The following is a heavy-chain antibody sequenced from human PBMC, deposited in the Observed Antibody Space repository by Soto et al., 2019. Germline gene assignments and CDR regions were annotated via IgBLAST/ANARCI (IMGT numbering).Heavy chain of an antibody. D-gene: IGHD3-22*01. CDR2: IYYSGST. Sequence: SETLSLTCAVYGGSFSSYYWGWIRQPPGKGLEWIGSIYYSGSTYYNPSLKSRVTISVDTSKNQFSLKLSSVTAADTAVYYCARRLYYDSSGFEGGGLDVWGQGTTVTVSS. CDR3: ARRLYYDSSGFEGGGLDV. J-gene: IGHJ6*02. CDR1: GGSFSSYY. V-gene: IGHV4-39*01.